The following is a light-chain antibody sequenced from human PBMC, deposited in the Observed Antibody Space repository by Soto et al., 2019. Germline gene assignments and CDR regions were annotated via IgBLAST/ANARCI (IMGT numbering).Light chain of an antibody. CDR1: NSDVGGYNY. J-gene: IGLJ1*01. CDR2: EVN. CDR3: SSYAGSSNV. Sequence: QSVLTQPPSASGSPGQSVAISCTGTNSDVGGYNYVSWYQQHPGEAPKLMIYEVNKRPSGVPDRFSGSKSGNTASLTVSGLQAEDEADYYCSSYAGSSNVFGTGTKVTVL. V-gene: IGLV2-8*01.